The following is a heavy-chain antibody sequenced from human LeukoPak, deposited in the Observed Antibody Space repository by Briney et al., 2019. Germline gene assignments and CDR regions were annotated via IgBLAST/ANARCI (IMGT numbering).Heavy chain of an antibody. V-gene: IGHV3-48*01. J-gene: IGHJ4*02. CDR2: ISSSSSTI. CDR3: ARAPPGIAASVSGG. CDR1: GFTFSSYS. D-gene: IGHD6-13*01. Sequence: GGSLRLSCAASGFTFSSYSMNWVRQAPGKGLEWVSYISSSSSTIYYADSVKGRFTISRDNAKNSLYLQMNSLRAEDTAVYYCARAPPGIAASVSGGWGQGILVTVSS.